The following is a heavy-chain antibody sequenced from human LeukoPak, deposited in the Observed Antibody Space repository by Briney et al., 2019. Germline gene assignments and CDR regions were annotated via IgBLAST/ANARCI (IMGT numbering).Heavy chain of an antibody. Sequence: SETLSLTCTVSGGSISSHYWSWIRQHPGKGLEWIGYIYYSGSTYYNPSLKSRVTISVDTSKNQFSLKLSSVTAADTAVYYCARGYDSSGYQDYWGQGTLVTVSS. CDR3: ARGYDSSGYQDY. CDR2: IYYSGST. J-gene: IGHJ4*02. CDR1: GGSISSHY. V-gene: IGHV4-59*06. D-gene: IGHD3-22*01.